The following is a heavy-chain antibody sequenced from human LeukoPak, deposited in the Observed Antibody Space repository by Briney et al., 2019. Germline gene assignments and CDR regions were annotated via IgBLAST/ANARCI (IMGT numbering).Heavy chain of an antibody. CDR2: IYYTGST. D-gene: IGHD6-19*01. Sequence: GSLRLSCAASGFTFSSYGMSWVRQAPGKGLEWIGYIYYTGSTNYNRPLKSRVTISVDTSKNQFSLRLSSVTAADTAVYYCARHSSGWYHFDYWGQGTLVTVSS. V-gene: IGHV4-59*08. CDR3: ARHSSGWYHFDY. CDR1: GFTFSSYG. J-gene: IGHJ4*02.